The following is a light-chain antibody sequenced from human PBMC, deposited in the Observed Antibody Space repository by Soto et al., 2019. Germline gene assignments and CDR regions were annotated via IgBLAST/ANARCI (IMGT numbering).Light chain of an antibody. CDR3: QQYGSLSWT. Sequence: DIVLTQSPGTLSLSPGEIATLSCRASETVNSNYLAWYQQRPGQAPRRLIFGASGRATGIPDRFSGSGSGTDFTLTISRLEPEDFAMYYCQQYGSLSWTFGQGTKVDIK. J-gene: IGKJ1*01. V-gene: IGKV3-20*01. CDR2: GAS. CDR1: ETVNSNY.